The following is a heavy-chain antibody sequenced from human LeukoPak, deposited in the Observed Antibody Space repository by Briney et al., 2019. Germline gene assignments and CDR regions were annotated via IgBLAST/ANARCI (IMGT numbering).Heavy chain of an antibody. J-gene: IGHJ6*03. CDR1: GYLIRSGYF. CDR3: ARDRLEYGFGELSFPFYYMDV. Sequence: PSETLSLMCSVSGYLIRSGYFWSWIRQPPGKGLEWIGYVHYSGSTRYSPSLKSRVTISVDTSKNQFSLKLSSVTAADTAVYYCARDRLEYGFGELSFPFYYMDVWGKGTTVTVSS. CDR2: VHYSGST. V-gene: IGHV4-61*08. D-gene: IGHD3-10*01.